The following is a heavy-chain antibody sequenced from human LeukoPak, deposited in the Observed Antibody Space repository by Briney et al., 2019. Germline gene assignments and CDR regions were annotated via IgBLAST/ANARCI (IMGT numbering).Heavy chain of an antibody. V-gene: IGHV3-33*01. Sequence: GGSLRLSCAASGFTFSSYGMHWVRQAPGKGLEWVAVIWYDGSNKYYADSVKGRFTISRDNSKNSLYLQMNSLRAEDTAVYYCARYDFWSGYFGYWGQGTRVTVSS. CDR3: ARYDFWSGYFGY. D-gene: IGHD3-3*01. J-gene: IGHJ4*02. CDR2: IWYDGSNK. CDR1: GFTFSSYG.